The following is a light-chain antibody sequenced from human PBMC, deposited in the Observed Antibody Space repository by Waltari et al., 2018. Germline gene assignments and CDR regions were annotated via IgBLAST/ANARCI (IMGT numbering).Light chain of an antibody. V-gene: IGLV2-8*01. Sequence: SALTQPPSASGSLGQSVTLSCSGTSSDVGGYGYVSWYQQHPGKAPKLLIYEVTTRPSGVADRFSGSKSGNTASLTVSALRSEDEAVYYCSSYVASKVVFGGGTRLTVL. CDR3: SSYVASKVV. CDR2: EVT. CDR1: SSDVGGYGY. J-gene: IGLJ2*01.